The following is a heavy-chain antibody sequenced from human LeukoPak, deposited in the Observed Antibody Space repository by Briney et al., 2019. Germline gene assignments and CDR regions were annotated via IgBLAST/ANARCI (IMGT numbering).Heavy chain of an antibody. CDR1: GYTFTTYY. V-gene: IGHV1-46*01. D-gene: IGHD6-19*01. J-gene: IGHJ4*02. Sequence: ASVKVSCKASGYTFTTYYMHWVRQAPGQGLEWMGIINPSGGATNYAQKFQHRITMTRDTSTSTVSMELNSLRSEDTAVYYCGRAAGNSISWYVDYWGRGALVTVSS. CDR3: GRAAGNSISWYVDY. CDR2: INPSGGAT.